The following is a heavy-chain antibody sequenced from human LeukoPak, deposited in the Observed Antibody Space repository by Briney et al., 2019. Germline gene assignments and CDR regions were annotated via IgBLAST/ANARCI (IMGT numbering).Heavy chain of an antibody. V-gene: IGHV3-74*01. CDR2: INKDGSST. D-gene: IGHD4-17*01. CDR1: GFIVRSNY. J-gene: IGHJ4*02. Sequence: PGGSLRLSCAASGFIVRSNYMSWVRQAPGRGLVWVSRINKDGSSTTYADSVKGRFTISRDNAENTLYLQLSSLRGEDTAVYYCARPKHSGDSVVAFDSWGQGTLVTVSS. CDR3: ARPKHSGDSVVAFDS.